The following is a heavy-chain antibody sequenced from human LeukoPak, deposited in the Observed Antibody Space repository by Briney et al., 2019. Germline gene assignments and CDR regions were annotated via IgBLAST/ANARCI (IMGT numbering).Heavy chain of an antibody. CDR1: GFTFSDYY. V-gene: IGHV3-11*01. Sequence: GGSLRLSCAASGFTFSDYYMSWIRQAPGKGLEWVSYISSSGSTIYYADSVKGRFTISRDNAKNSLYLQKNSLRAEDTAVYYCARITRDYDSSGYFVVGWFDPWGQGTLVTVSS. D-gene: IGHD3-22*01. CDR3: ARITRDYDSSGYFVVGWFDP. CDR2: ISSSGSTI. J-gene: IGHJ5*02.